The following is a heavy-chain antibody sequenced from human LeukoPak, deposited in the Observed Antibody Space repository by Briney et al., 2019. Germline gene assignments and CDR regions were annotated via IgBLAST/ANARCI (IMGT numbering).Heavy chain of an antibody. Sequence: ASVKVSCKASGYTFTSYYMHWVRQAPGQGLEWMGIINPSGGSTSYAQKFQGRVTMTRDTSTSTVYMELSSLRSEDTAVYYCARDYSGYGHPSTFDYWGQGTLVTVSS. CDR2: INPSGGST. CDR1: GYTFTSYY. J-gene: IGHJ4*02. V-gene: IGHV1-46*01. D-gene: IGHD5-12*01. CDR3: ARDYSGYGHPSTFDY.